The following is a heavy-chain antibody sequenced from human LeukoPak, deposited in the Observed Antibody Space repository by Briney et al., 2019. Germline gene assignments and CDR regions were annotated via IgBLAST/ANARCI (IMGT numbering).Heavy chain of an antibody. CDR2: IKQDGGEK. Sequence: PGGSLGLSCAASGFTFSSYWMSWVRQAPGKGLEWVANIKQDGGEKYYVDSVKGRFTISRDIAKNSLFLQMNSLRAEDTAVYYCVGAGYFFDYWGQGTLVTVSS. V-gene: IGHV3-7*04. J-gene: IGHJ4*02. CDR1: GFTFSSYW. D-gene: IGHD3-9*01. CDR3: VGAGYFFDY.